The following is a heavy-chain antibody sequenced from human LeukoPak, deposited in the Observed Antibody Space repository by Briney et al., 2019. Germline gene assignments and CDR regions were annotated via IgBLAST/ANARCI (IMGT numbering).Heavy chain of an antibody. CDR2: IIPIFGTA. CDR1: GGTFSNST. J-gene: IGHJ4*02. CDR3: ARDVASRLAVGATNLGY. D-gene: IGHD6-19*01. V-gene: IGHV1-69*13. Sequence: GASVKVSCKASGGTFSNSTISWVRQAPGQGLEWMGCIIPIFGTADYAQKFQGRVTIIADDFTSTAYMELSSLTSEDTAVYYCARDVASRLAVGATNLGYWGQGTLVTVSS.